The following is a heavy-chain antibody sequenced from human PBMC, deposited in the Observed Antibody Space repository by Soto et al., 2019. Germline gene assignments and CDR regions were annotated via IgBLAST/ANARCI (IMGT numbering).Heavy chain of an antibody. CDR1: GGSISSGCYY. D-gene: IGHD3-22*01. CDR2: IYYSGST. J-gene: IGHJ4*02. CDR3: ARDYYDSSGYYYYAY. Sequence: SETLSLTCTVSGGSISSGCYYWSWIRQHPGKGLEWIGYIYYSGSTYYNPSLKSRVTISVDTSKNQFSLKLSSVTAADTAVYYCARDYYDSSGYYYYAYWGQGTLVTVSS. V-gene: IGHV4-31*03.